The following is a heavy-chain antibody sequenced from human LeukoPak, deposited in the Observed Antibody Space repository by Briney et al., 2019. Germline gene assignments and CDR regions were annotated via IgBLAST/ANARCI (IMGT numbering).Heavy chain of an antibody. V-gene: IGHV3-23*01. D-gene: IGHD3-10*01. J-gene: IGHJ4*02. Sequence: GGSLRLSCAASGFTFSSYAMNWVRQAPGKGLEWVSGISASGGSTYNADPVKGRFTISRDNSKNTLSLQVNSLRDEDTAVYYCARSVSGSNFLEYWGQGTLVTVSS. CDR3: ARSVSGSNFLEY. CDR2: ISASGGST. CDR1: GFTFSSYA.